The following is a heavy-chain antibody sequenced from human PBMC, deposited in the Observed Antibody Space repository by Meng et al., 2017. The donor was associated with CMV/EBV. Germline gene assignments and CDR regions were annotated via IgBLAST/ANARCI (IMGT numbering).Heavy chain of an antibody. CDR2: MNPNSGNT. CDR3: ARGSRVGIAAAGTATRLYYFDY. V-gene: IGHV1-8*03. Sequence: ASVKVSCKASGYTFTSYYMHWVRQAPGQGLEWMGWMNPNSGNTGYAQKFQGRVTITRNTSISTAYMELSSLRSEDTAVYYCARGSRVGIAAAGTATRLYYFDYWGQGTLVTVSS. J-gene: IGHJ4*02. CDR1: GYTFTSYY. D-gene: IGHD6-13*01.